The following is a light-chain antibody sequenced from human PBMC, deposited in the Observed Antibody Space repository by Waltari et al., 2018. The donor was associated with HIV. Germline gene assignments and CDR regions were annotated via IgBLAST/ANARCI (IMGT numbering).Light chain of an antibody. Sequence: SSELTQDPAVSVALGQTVRITCRGDSLSSYFASWYQQKPRQAPLLFIYGTNNRPSGIPDRFSVSTSGNTASLTITGTQAEDEADYYCNSRDSSGVVFGGGTKLTVL. CDR1: SLSSYF. J-gene: IGLJ2*01. CDR2: GTN. CDR3: NSRDSSGVV. V-gene: IGLV3-19*01.